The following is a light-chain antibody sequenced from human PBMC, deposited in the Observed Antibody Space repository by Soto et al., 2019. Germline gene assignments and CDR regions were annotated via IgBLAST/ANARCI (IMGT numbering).Light chain of an antibody. CDR2: KAS. V-gene: IGKV1-5*03. Sequence: IQLTPSPSSLSASVGDRVTITCRASQGISSYLAWYQQKPGKAPKLLIYKASSLESGVPSRFSGSGSGTEFTLTISSLQPDDFATYYCQQYNSYPWTFGQGTKVDIK. CDR1: QGISSY. J-gene: IGKJ1*01. CDR3: QQYNSYPWT.